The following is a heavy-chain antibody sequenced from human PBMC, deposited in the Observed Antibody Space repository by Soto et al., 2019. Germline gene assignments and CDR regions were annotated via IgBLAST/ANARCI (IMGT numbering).Heavy chain of an antibody. D-gene: IGHD6-13*01. CDR2: ISYSGST. Sequence: QVQLQESGPGLVKPSETLSLTCTVSSGSISSYYWSWIRQPPGKRLEWIGYISYSGSTDYNPSLKSRVTISGDTSKNQFSLKVSSVTAADTAVYYCARGTSWQLPFDYWGQGTLVTVSS. J-gene: IGHJ4*02. V-gene: IGHV4-59*01. CDR1: SGSISSYY. CDR3: ARGTSWQLPFDY.